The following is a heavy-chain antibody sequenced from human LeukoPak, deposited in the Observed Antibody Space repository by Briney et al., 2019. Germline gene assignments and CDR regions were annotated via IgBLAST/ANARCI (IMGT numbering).Heavy chain of an antibody. CDR3: ARDPVGAPLLRYYFDY. D-gene: IGHD1-26*01. CDR2: IIPILGIA. Sequence: SVKVSCKASGGTFSSYAISWVRQAPGQGLEWMGRIIPILGIANYAQKFQGRVTITAEKSTCTVYMELSSLRSEDTAVYYCARDPVGAPLLRYYFDYWGQGTLVTVYS. J-gene: IGHJ4*02. CDR1: GGTFSSYA. V-gene: IGHV1-69*04.